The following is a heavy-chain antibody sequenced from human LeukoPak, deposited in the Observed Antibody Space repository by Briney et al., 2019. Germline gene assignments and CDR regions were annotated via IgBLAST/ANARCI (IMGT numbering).Heavy chain of an antibody. CDR2: IRYDESKK. J-gene: IGHJ4*02. CDR3: AKSHLPDAYSGTYYCDY. D-gene: IGHD1-26*01. V-gene: IGHV3-30*02. CDR1: GFTFSYYG. Sequence: GGSLRLSCAASGFTFSYYGMHWVRQAPGKGLEWVAFIRYDESKKFYGDSVKGRFTISRDNSKNTLYLQMNSLRTEDTAVYYCAKSHLPDAYSGTYYCDYWGQGTLVTVSS.